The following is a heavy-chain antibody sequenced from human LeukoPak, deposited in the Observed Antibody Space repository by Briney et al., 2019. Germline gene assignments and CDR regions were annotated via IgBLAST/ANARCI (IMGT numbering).Heavy chain of an antibody. Sequence: GGSLRLSCAASGFTFSSYAMSWVRQAPGKGLEWVAAISGSGGSTYYADSVKGRFTISRDRSKNTLYLQMNSLRAGDTAVYYCAKNNYHDYSNYLRDYYYYYMDVWGKGTTVTVSS. CDR2: ISGSGGST. D-gene: IGHD4-11*01. CDR3: AKNNYHDYSNYLRDYYYYYMDV. CDR1: GFTFSSYA. V-gene: IGHV3-23*01. J-gene: IGHJ6*03.